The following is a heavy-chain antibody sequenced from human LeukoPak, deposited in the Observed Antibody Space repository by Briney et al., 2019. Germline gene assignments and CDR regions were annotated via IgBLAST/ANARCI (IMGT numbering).Heavy chain of an antibody. CDR2: INPNSGGT. CDR3: ARGESYSGSWYDY. V-gene: IGHV1-2*02. D-gene: IGHD6-13*01. Sequence: ASVKVSCKASGYTFTDYYLHWVRQAPGQGLEWMRWINPNSGGTNYAQKFQGRVTMTRETSISTAYMDLSRLRSDDTVVFYCARGESYSGSWYDYWGQGTLVTVSS. CDR1: GYTFTDYY. J-gene: IGHJ4*02.